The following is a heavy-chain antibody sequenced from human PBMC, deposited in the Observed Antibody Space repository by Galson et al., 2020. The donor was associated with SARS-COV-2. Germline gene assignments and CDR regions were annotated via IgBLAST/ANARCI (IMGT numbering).Heavy chain of an antibody. Sequence: GESLKISCAASGFTFSDYYMSWIRQAPGKGLEWVSYISSSGSTIYYADSVKGRFTISRDNAKNSLYLQMNSLRAEDTAVYYCARGYGDYVLDAFDIWGQGTMVTVSS. V-gene: IGHV3-11*01. D-gene: IGHD4-17*01. CDR3: ARGYGDYVLDAFDI. CDR2: ISSSGSTI. J-gene: IGHJ3*02. CDR1: GFTFSDYY.